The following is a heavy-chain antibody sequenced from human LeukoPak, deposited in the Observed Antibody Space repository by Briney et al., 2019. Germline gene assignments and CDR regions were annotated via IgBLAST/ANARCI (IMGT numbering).Heavy chain of an antibody. J-gene: IGHJ6*03. CDR2: IYYSGST. CDR1: GGSISSSSYY. Sequence: SETLSLTCTVSGGSISSSSYYWGWIRQPPGKGLEWIGSIYYSGSTYYNPSLKSRVTISVDTSKNQFSLKLSSVTAADTAVYYCARVRLTYYMDVWGKGTTVTISS. V-gene: IGHV4-39*01. D-gene: IGHD3-16*01. CDR3: ARVRLTYYMDV.